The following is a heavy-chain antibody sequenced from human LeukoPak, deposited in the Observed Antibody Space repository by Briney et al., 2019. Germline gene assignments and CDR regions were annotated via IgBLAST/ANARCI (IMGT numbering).Heavy chain of an antibody. CDR2: ITSTSSYI. Sequence: SGGSLRLSCAASGFTFSSYTMNWVRQAPGKGLEWVSSITSTSSYIYYADSVKGRFTISRDNAKNSLYLQMNSLRAEDTAVYYCARSGSGSYYTLFDYWGQGTLVTVSS. J-gene: IGHJ4*02. CDR1: GFTFSSYT. V-gene: IGHV3-21*01. CDR3: ARSGSGSYYTLFDY. D-gene: IGHD3-10*01.